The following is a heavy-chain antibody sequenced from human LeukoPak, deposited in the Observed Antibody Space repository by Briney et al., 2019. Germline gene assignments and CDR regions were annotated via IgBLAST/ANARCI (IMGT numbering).Heavy chain of an antibody. CDR1: GFTLXSYW. CDR3: ANDWGSAY. J-gene: IGHJ4*01. V-gene: IGHV3-74*01. D-gene: IGHD7-27*01. Sequence: XXAXGFTLXSYWMHWVRQAPGKGLVWVSRINSDGSSTSYADSVKGRFTISRDNAKNALYLQMNNLRAEDTAVYYCANDWGSAYWGQGTLVTVSS. CDR2: INSDGSST.